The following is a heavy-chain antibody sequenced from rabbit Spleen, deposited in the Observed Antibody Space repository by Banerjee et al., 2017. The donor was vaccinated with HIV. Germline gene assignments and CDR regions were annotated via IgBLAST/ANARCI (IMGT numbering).Heavy chain of an antibody. CDR2: TEPVFGTT. CDR3: VRDAWHFKL. D-gene: IGHD3-1*01. Sequence: QLLEESGGGLVQPGGSLTLSCKASGFYFNNYYMIWGRHAPGKGLEWIGLTEPVFGTTCYANWINGRFTISSHNAQNTLYLQLSNLTVADTATYFCVRDAWHFKLWGQGTLVTVS. CDR1: GFYFNNYY. J-gene: IGHJ4*01. V-gene: IGHV1S7*01.